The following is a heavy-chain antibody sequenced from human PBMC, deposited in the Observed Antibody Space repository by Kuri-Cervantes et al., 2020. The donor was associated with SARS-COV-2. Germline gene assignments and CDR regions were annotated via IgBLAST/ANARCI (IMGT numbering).Heavy chain of an antibody. CDR3: ATRRGMGFWSSFGMDV. J-gene: IGHJ6*02. D-gene: IGHD3-3*01. V-gene: IGHV5-51*01. CDR1: GYNFTDYW. CDR2: VYLGDSDT. Sequence: GESLKKISCKASGYNFTDYWIAWVRQMPGKGLEWMGIVYLGDSDTRYNPSFRGQVTISVDKSISTAYLQWGGLEASDTAIYYCATRRGMGFWSSFGMDVWGQGTTVTVSS.